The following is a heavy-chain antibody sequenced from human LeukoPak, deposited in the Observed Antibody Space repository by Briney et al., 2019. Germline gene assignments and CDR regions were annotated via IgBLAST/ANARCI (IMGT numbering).Heavy chain of an antibody. V-gene: IGHV4-59*08. J-gene: IGHJ5*02. CDR1: GGSISSYY. Sequence: SETLSLTCTVSGGSISSYYWSWIRQPPGKGLEWIGYIYYSGSTNYNPSLKSRVTISVDTSKNQFSLKPSSVTAADTAVYYCARQGYYDSSGYYWFDPWGQGTLVTVSS. CDR3: ARQGYYDSSGYYWFDP. D-gene: IGHD3-22*01. CDR2: IYYSGST.